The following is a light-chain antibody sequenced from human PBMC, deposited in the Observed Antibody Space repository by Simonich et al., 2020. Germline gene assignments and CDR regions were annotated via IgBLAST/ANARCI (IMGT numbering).Light chain of an antibody. J-gene: IGKJ1*01. CDR3: MQSIQLPWT. V-gene: IGKV2D-29*02. CDR1: QSLLHSEGKTY. Sequence: DIVMTQTPLSLSVTTGQPASISCKSSQSLLHSEGKTYLYWYLQKPGQSPQLLSYEVSNRFSGVPDRFSGSGSGTDFTLKISRVEAEDVGVYYCMQSIQLPWTFGQGTKVEIK. CDR2: EVS.